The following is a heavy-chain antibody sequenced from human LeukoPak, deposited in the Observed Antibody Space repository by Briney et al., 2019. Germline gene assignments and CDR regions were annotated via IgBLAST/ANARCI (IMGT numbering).Heavy chain of an antibody. CDR3: AKLGSSWYYFDY. V-gene: IGHV3-23*01. J-gene: IGHJ4*02. D-gene: IGHD6-13*01. Sequence: GGSLRLACAASGFTYRRYDVMWVRQAPGKGLEWVSDISGSGGITNYADSVKGRFIISRDSSKETLDLQMNSLRVEDTTAYFCAKLGSSWYYFDYWGQGTLVTVSS. CDR2: ISGSGGIT. CDR1: GFTYRRYD.